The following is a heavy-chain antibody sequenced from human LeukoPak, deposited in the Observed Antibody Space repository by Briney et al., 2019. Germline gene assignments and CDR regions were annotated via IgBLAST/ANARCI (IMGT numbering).Heavy chain of an antibody. Sequence: GGSLRLSCAASGFTFSSYAMHWVRQAPGKGLEWVAVISYDGSNKYYADSVKGRFTISRDNSKNTLYLQMNSLRAEDTAVYYCARGRYSSSWPPYFDYWGQGTLVTVSS. CDR2: ISYDGSNK. D-gene: IGHD6-13*01. CDR3: ARGRYSSSWPPYFDY. J-gene: IGHJ4*02. V-gene: IGHV3-30-3*01. CDR1: GFTFSSYA.